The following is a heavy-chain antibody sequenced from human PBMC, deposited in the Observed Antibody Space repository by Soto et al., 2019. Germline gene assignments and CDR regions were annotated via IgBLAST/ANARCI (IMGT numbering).Heavy chain of an antibody. J-gene: IGHJ4*02. V-gene: IGHV4-34*01. CDR3: ARGRLVVVITTGSLGYFDY. CDR2: INHSGST. CDR1: GGSFSGYY. Sequence: SETLSLTCAVYGGSFSGYYWSWVRQPPGKGLEWIGEINHSGSTNYNPSLKSRVTISVDTSKNQFSLKLSSVTAADTAVYYCARGRLVVVITTGSLGYFDYWGQGTLVTVSS. D-gene: IGHD3-22*01.